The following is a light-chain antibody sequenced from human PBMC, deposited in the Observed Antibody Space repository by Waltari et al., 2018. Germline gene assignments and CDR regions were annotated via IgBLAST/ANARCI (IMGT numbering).Light chain of an antibody. Sequence: EIVLTQSPGTLSLSPGERATLTCMASQSVGRSFCWYQQKPGQAPRLVIYNTSTRATGIPDRFSGSGSGTDFSLTISRLEPEDFAVYYCQHNVRLPVTFGQGTKVEIK. CDR3: QHNVRLPVT. CDR2: NTS. V-gene: IGKV3-20*01. CDR1: QSVGRS. J-gene: IGKJ1*01.